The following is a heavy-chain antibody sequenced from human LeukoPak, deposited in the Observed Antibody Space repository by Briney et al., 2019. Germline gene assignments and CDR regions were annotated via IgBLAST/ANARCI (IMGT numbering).Heavy chain of an antibody. CDR1: GGSISSYY. D-gene: IGHD2-15*01. J-gene: IGHJ4*02. V-gene: IGHV4-4*07. CDR2: IYTSGST. CDR3: ARDPPRYCSGGSCLYD. Sequence: SETLSLTCTVSGGSISSYYWSWIRQPAGKGLEWIGRIYTSGSTNYNPSLKSRVTISVDTSKNQFSLKLSSVTAADTAVYYCARDPPRYCSGGSCLYDWGQGTLVTVSS.